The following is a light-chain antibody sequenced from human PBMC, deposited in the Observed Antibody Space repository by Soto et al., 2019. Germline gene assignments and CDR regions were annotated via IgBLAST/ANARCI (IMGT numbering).Light chain of an antibody. CDR1: SSDVGGYSY. J-gene: IGLJ1*01. CDR3: CSYAGAFTYV. V-gene: IGLV2-11*01. Sequence: SALTQPRSVSGSRGHSVSICFTGTSSDVGGYSYVSWYQQHPGKAPKLMISDVSKRPSGVPDRFSGSKFGNTASLTISGLQAEDEADYYCCSYAGAFTYVFGSGTKVTVL. CDR2: DVS.